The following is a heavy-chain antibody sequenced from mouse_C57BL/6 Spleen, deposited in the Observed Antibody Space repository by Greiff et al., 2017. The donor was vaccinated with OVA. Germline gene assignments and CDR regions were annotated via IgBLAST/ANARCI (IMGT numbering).Heavy chain of an antibody. CDR1: GFSLTSYG. CDR3: ARNGGPAVVATDYFDY. V-gene: IGHV2-2*01. CDR2: IWSGGST. Sequence: QVQLKQSGPGLVQPSQSLSITCTVSGFSLTSYGVHWVRQSPGKGLAWLGVIWSGGSTDYNAAFISRLSISKDNSKSQVFFKMNSLQADDTAIYYCARNGGPAVVATDYFDYWGQGTTLTVSS. J-gene: IGHJ2*01. D-gene: IGHD1-1*01.